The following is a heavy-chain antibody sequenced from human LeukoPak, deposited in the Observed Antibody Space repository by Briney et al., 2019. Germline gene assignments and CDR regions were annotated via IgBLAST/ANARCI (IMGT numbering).Heavy chain of an antibody. CDR2: ISSSGGST. V-gene: IGHV3-23*01. CDR1: GFSFSSYA. J-gene: IGHJ4*02. Sequence: GGSLRLSCAASGFSFSSYAMTWVRQAPGKGLEWVSSISSSGGSTYYADSVRGRFTISRDNSKNTLYLQMNSLRAEDTAIYYCAKDLVTGSLDYWGQGTLVTVSS. CDR3: AKDLVTGSLDY. D-gene: IGHD3-10*01.